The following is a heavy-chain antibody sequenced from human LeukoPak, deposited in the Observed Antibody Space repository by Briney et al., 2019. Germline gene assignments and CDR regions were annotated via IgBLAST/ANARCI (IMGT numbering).Heavy chain of an antibody. J-gene: IGHJ4*02. Sequence: SEALSLTCTVSGGSMIDHYWSWVRQPPGKGLEWVGYLHHSGKANSNPSLKSRVTISVDTSKNQVSLKLSSVTAADTAVYCCARGGSYYGYWGQGTLVTVSS. V-gene: IGHV4-59*11. D-gene: IGHD1-26*01. CDR1: GGSMIDHY. CDR2: LHHSGKA. CDR3: ARGGSYYGY.